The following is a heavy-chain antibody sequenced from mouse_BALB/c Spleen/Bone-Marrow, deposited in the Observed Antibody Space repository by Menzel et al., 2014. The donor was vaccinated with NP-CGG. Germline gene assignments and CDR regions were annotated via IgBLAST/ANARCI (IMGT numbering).Heavy chain of an antibody. CDR2: INPDSSTI. J-gene: IGHJ2*01. CDR3: ARPAYYGYLNY. Sequence: EVKLLESGGGLVQPGGSLKLSCAASGFAFSRCWMSWARQAPGKGLEWIGEINPDSSTINYTPSLKDKFIISRDNAKNTLILRLNKVRSEDTALYYCARPAYYGYLNYWGQGTTLTVSS. V-gene: IGHV4-1*02. CDR1: GFAFSRCW. D-gene: IGHD1-1*01.